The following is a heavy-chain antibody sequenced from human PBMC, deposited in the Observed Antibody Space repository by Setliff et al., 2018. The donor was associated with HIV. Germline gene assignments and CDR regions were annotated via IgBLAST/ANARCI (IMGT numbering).Heavy chain of an antibody. J-gene: IGHJ4*01. V-gene: IGHV4-61*09. CDR2: IYSGGTT. CDR3: ARGRVVGTSRSFDL. Sequence: KPSETLSLTCSVSGASIRSGLNYWTWIRQPAGKGLEWIGHIYSGGTTNYNPSLKRRVTISVDMSKNHFSLNLTTVSAADTAVYYCARGRVVGTSRSFDLWGRGNLVTVSS. CDR1: GASIRSGLNY. D-gene: IGHD2-15*01.